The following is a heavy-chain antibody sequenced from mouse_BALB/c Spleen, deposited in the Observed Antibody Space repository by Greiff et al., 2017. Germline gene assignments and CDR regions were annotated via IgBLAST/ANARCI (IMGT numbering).Heavy chain of an antibody. D-gene: IGHD6-1*01. CDR2: ISSGSSTI. CDR3: ARNSQRAMDY. V-gene: IGHV5-17*02. J-gene: IGHJ4*01. Sequence: EVKVVESGGGLVQPGGSRKLSCAASGFTFSSFGMHWVRQAPEKGLEWVAYISSGSSTIYYADTVKGRFTISRDNPKNTLFLQMTSLRSEDTAMYYCARNSQRAMDYWGQGTSVTVSS. CDR1: GFTFSSFG.